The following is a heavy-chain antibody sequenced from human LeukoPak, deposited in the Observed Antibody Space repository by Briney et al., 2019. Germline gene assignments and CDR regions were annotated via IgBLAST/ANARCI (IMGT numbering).Heavy chain of an antibody. CDR3: AREIVGYDAFDI. CDR2: IRQDGNIK. Sequence: GGSLRLSCAASEFTLGSYWVSWVRQTPAKGLEWMANIRQDGNIKYYVDSVRGRFSISRDNAKNSLYQQMNNLRVDDTALYYCAREIVGYDAFDIWGQGTMVTVSS. V-gene: IGHV3-7*01. J-gene: IGHJ3*02. CDR1: EFTLGSYW. D-gene: IGHD1-1*01.